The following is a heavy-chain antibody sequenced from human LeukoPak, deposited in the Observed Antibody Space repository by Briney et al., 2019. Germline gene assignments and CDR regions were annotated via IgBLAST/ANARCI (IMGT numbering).Heavy chain of an antibody. Sequence: PGGSLRLSCAASGFTFSSYAMTWVRQAPGKGLEWVSSIRGSGAGTSYAASVEGRFTMSRDNSKNTLYLQMNSLRAEDTAIYYCGRDPNGDYVGAFDFRGQGTLVTVSS. CDR2: IRGSGAGT. D-gene: IGHD4-17*01. CDR3: GRDPNGDYVGAFDF. J-gene: IGHJ3*01. V-gene: IGHV3-23*01. CDR1: GFTFSSYA.